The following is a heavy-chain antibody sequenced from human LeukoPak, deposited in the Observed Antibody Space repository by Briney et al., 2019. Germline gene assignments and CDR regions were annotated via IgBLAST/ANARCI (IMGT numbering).Heavy chain of an antibody. CDR2: IHYSGST. CDR3: ARHGRANGLDI. J-gene: IGHJ3*02. V-gene: IGHV4-59*08. CDR1: GGSISSYY. Sequence: SETLSLTCTVSGGSISSYYWSWIRQPPGKGLEWIGYIHYSGSTNYNPSLKSRVTMSVDTSKNQFSLKLNSMTAADTAVYYCARHGRANGLDIWGQGTMVTVSS. D-gene: IGHD2-8*01.